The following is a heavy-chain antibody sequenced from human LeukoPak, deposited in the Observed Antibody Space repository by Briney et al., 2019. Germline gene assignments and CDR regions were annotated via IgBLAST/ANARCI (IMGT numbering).Heavy chain of an antibody. CDR1: GFTFSNAW. CDR2: IRSKTDGGTT. CDR3: STERYGSGRRNFDY. D-gene: IGHD3-10*01. V-gene: IGHV3-15*01. J-gene: IGHJ4*02. Sequence: GGSLRLSCAASGFTFSNAWMSCVRQAPGKGLEWVGHIRSKTDGGTTDYAAPVEGRFTISRDDSKNTLYLQMNSLKTEDTAVYYCSTERYGSGRRNFDYWGQGTLVTVSS.